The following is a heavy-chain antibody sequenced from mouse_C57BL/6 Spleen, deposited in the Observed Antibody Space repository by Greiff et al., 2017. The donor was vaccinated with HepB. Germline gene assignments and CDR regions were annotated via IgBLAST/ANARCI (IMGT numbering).Heavy chain of an antibody. Sequence: QVHVKQSGAELARPGASVKMSCKASGYTFTSYTMHWVKQRPGQGLEWIGYINPSSGYTKYNQKFKDKATLTADKSSSTAYMQLSSLTSEDSAVYYCAREGYGYFDVWGTGTTVTVSS. J-gene: IGHJ1*03. V-gene: IGHV1-4*01. CDR2: INPSSGYT. CDR1: GYTFTSYT. CDR3: AREGYGYFDV.